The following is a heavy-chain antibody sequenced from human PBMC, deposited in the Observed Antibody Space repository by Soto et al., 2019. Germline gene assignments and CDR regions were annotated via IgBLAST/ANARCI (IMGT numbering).Heavy chain of an antibody. CDR3: ARDLEITMIVVVITDGAFDI. V-gene: IGHV3-30-3*01. Sequence: RHWVRQAPGKGLEWVAVISYDGSNKYYADSVKGRFTISRDNSKNTLYLQMNSLRAEDTAVYYCARDLEITMIVVVITDGAFDIWGQGTMVTVSS. D-gene: IGHD3-22*01. CDR2: ISYDGSNK. J-gene: IGHJ3*02.